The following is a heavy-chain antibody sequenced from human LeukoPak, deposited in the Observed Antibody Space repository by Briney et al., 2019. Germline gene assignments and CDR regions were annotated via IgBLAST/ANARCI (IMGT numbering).Heavy chain of an antibody. CDR2: IIPIFGTA. J-gene: IGHJ6*03. CDR3: AREGIAAAGTWWGYYYYMDV. CDR1: GGTFSSYA. Sequence: SVKVSCKASGGTFSSYAISWVRQAPGQGLEWMGGIIPIFGTANYAQKFQGRVTMTTDTSTSTAYMELRSLRSDDTAVYYCAREGIAAAGTWWGYYYYMDVWGKGTTVTVSS. V-gene: IGHV1-69*05. D-gene: IGHD6-13*01.